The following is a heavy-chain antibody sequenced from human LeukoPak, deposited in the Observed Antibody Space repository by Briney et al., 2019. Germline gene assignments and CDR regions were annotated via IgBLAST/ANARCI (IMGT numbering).Heavy chain of an antibody. V-gene: IGHV3-23*01. CDR3: AIVKEAARCYFDY. J-gene: IGHJ4*02. Sequence: PGGSLRLSCAASGFTFSSYAMSWVRQPPGKGLEWVSAISGSGGSTYYADSVKGRFTISRDNSKNTLYLQMNSLSADAPAVYYCAIVKEAARCYFDYWGQGTLVTVSS. CDR1: GFTFSSYA. CDR2: ISGSGGST. D-gene: IGHD6-6*01.